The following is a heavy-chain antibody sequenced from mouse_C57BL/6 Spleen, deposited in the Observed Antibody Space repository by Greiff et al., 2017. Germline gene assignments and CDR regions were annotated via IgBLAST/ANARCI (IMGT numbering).Heavy chain of an antibody. CDR3: ARRDYDAAWFAY. CDR1: GYSITSGYY. D-gene: IGHD2-4*01. Sequence: DVQLVESGPGLVKPSQSLSLTCSVTGYSITSGYYWNWIRQFPGNKLEWMGYISYDGSNNYNPSLKNRISITRDTSKNQFFLKLNSVTTEDTATYYCARRDYDAAWFAYWGQGTLVTVSA. J-gene: IGHJ3*01. V-gene: IGHV3-6*01. CDR2: ISYDGSN.